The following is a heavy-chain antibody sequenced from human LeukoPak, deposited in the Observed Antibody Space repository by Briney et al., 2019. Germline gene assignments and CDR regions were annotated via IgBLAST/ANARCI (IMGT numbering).Heavy chain of an antibody. CDR2: ISYDGSNK. J-gene: IGHJ4*02. Sequence: GRSLRLSCAASGFTFSSYAMHWVRQAPGKGLEWVAVISYDGSNKYYADSVKGRFTISRDNSKNTLYLQMNSLRAEDTAVCYCARHREPYSSSWYDFDYWGQGTLVTVSS. CDR1: GFTFSSYA. V-gene: IGHV3-30-3*01. CDR3: ARHREPYSSSWYDFDY. D-gene: IGHD6-13*01.